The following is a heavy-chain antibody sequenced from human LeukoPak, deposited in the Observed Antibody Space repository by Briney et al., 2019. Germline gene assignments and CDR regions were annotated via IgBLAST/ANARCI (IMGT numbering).Heavy chain of an antibody. CDR1: GYTFTGYY. V-gene: IGHV1-2*02. J-gene: IGHJ4*02. D-gene: IGHD3-10*01. CDR2: INPNSGGT. CDR3: ARGLEYYYGSGSLLDD. Sequence: GASVKVSCKASGYTFTGYYMHWVQQAPGQGLEWMGWINPNSGGTNYAQKFQGRVTMTRDTSISTAYMELSRLRSDDTAVYYCARGLEYYYGSGSLLDDWGQGTLVTVSS.